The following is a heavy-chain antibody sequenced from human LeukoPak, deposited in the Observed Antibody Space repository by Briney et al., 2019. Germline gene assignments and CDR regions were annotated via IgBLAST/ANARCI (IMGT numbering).Heavy chain of an antibody. J-gene: IGHJ4*02. D-gene: IGHD2-2*01. CDR1: GFTFKNYA. CDR3: AKVQMSTGWTFDF. CDR2: IDGSGDNR. Sequence: GGSLRLSCAASGFTFKNYAMSWVRQAPGKGLEWVSSIDGSGDNRYYADSVKGRFTISRDNSGKTLYLQLRGLGAEDTATYYCAKVQMSTGWTFDFWGQGSLVTVSS. V-gene: IGHV3-23*01.